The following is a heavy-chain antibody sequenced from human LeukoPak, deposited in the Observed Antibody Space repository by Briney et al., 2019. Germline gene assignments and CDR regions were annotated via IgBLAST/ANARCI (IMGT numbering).Heavy chain of an antibody. D-gene: IGHD6-6*01. J-gene: IGHJ3*02. CDR3: AKRGDSSSSWAFDI. Sequence: PGGSLRLSCAASGFTFSSYTMSWVRQAPGKGLEWVSAISGSGGSTYCADSVRGRFTISRDNSKNTLYLQMNTLRAEDTAVYYCAKRGDSSSSWAFDIWGQGAMVTVSS. CDR2: ISGSGGST. V-gene: IGHV3-23*01. CDR1: GFTFSSYT.